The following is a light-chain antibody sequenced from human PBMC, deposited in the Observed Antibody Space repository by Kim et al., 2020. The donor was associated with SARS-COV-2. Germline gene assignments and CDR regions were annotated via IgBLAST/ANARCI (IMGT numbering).Light chain of an antibody. CDR1: QSVSDNY. V-gene: IGKV3-20*01. Sequence: EIVLTQSPGTLSLSLGERATLSCRASQSVSDNYLAWYQQKPGQAPRLLIYGASSRATGIPDRFSGSGSGTDFTLTISRLEPEDFAVYYCQQYDTSPSCTFGQGTKLEIK. CDR3: QQYDTSPSCT. J-gene: IGKJ2*02. CDR2: GAS.